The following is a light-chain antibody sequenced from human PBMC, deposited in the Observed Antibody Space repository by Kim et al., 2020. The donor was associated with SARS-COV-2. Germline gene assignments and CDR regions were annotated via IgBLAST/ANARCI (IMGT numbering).Light chain of an antibody. CDR1: ISDVGSYNR. Sequence: SVTSSCTGSISDVGSYNRVSWYQQPPGTAPKLIIYEVSNRPSGVPDRFSGSKSGNTASLTISGVQAEDEADYYCSSYTSIRTLNVVFGGGTQLTVL. CDR3: SSYTSIRTLNVV. J-gene: IGLJ2*01. V-gene: IGLV2-18*02. CDR2: EVS.